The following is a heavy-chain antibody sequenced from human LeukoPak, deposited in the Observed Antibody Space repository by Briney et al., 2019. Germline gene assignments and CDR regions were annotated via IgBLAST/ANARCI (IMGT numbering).Heavy chain of an antibody. D-gene: IGHD4-17*01. CDR3: AKDLPPRTTSMTTVTPERLSAFDI. J-gene: IGHJ3*02. Sequence: GGSLRLSCAASGFTFNSYGMHWVRQAPGKGLEWVAFIRYDGSNKYYADSVKGRFTISRDNSKNTLYLQMNSLSAEDTAVYYCAKDLPPRTTSMTTVTPERLSAFDIWGLGTMVTVSS. V-gene: IGHV3-30*02. CDR2: IRYDGSNK. CDR1: GFTFNSYG.